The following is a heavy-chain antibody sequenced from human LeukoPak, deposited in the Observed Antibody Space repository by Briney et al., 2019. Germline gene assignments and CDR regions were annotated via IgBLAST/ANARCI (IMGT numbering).Heavy chain of an antibody. V-gene: IGHV3-23*01. D-gene: IGHD1-26*01. CDR3: VKVIKYVGATYLHS. CDR2: ILNNDIGGNA. Sequence: PGGSLRLSCTASGFTFSSSTMSWVRQAPGKRPEWVSGILNNDIGGNAYYADAVKGRFTISRDDSKSTLYLEMNSLRAEDTAMYYCVKVIKYVGATYLHSWGQGTLVTVSS. CDR1: GFTFSSST. J-gene: IGHJ4*02.